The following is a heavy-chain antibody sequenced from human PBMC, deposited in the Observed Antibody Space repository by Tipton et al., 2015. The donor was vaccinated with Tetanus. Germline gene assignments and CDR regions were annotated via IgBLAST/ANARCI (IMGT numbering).Heavy chain of an antibody. Sequence: SLRLSCAASGFTFSSYTLTWVRQAPGKGLEWVSSISSGDTYIHYSDSVKGRFSISRDNSKNSVYLQMNSLTVDDTAVYFCARVTVVRGPFDFWGQGTLVTVSS. CDR2: ISSGDTYI. D-gene: IGHD3-10*01. V-gene: IGHV3-21*01. CDR1: GFTFSSYT. J-gene: IGHJ4*02. CDR3: ARVTVVRGPFDF.